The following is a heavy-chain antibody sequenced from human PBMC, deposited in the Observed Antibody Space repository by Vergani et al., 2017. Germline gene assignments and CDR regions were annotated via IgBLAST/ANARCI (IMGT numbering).Heavy chain of an antibody. D-gene: IGHD3-3*01. Sequence: QVQLQESGPGLVKPSQTLSLTCTVSGGSVSSGGYYWTWIRQHPRQGLEWIGYIYYSGSTYYNPSLKSRISISLDTSKNQFSLKLNSVTAADTAVYYCASLHMTIFGVAHPFDSWGQGTLVTVSS. CDR2: IYYSGST. V-gene: IGHV4-31*03. J-gene: IGHJ4*02. CDR3: ASLHMTIFGVAHPFDS. CDR1: GGSVSSGGYY.